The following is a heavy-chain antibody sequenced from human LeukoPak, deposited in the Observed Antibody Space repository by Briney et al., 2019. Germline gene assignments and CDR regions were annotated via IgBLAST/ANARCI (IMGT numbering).Heavy chain of an antibody. Sequence: GGSLRLSCAASGFTFSSYAMHWVRQAPGKGLERVAVISYDGSNKYYADSVKGRFTISRDNSKNTLYLQMNSLRAEDTAVYYCAKAAIAARPSLRYYYYYYMDVWGKGTTVTVSS. CDR2: ISYDGSNK. J-gene: IGHJ6*03. V-gene: IGHV3-30-3*01. CDR3: AKAAIAARPSLRYYYYYYMDV. D-gene: IGHD6-6*01. CDR1: GFTFSSYA.